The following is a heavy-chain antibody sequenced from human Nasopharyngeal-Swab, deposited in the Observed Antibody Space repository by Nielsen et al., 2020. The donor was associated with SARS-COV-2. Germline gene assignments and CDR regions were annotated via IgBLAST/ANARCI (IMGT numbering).Heavy chain of an antibody. D-gene: IGHD6-19*01. CDR3: ARDGQGAVDLDY. V-gene: IGHV3-74*01. Sequence: GESLKISCAASGFILSDYWVHWVRQAPGKGLVWVSHVKNDGTTTTYADAVKGRFTMSRDGAKNILYLQMNSLRTEDTAVYYCARDGQGAVDLDYWGQGTLVTVSS. CDR1: GFILSDYW. J-gene: IGHJ4*02. CDR2: VKNDGTTT.